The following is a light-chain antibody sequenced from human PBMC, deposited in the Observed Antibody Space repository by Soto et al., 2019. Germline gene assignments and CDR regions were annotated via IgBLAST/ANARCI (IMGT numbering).Light chain of an antibody. Sequence: QSALTQPPSASGSPGQSVTISCTGTSSDVGDHNLVSWYQQYPGKAPKLLIYQVTNRASGVPNRFSGSKSGNTASLTVSGLQAEDEADYYCSSYAGSDNYVFGTGTKLTVL. CDR3: SSYAGSDNYV. CDR1: SSDVGDHNL. CDR2: QVT. V-gene: IGLV2-8*01. J-gene: IGLJ1*01.